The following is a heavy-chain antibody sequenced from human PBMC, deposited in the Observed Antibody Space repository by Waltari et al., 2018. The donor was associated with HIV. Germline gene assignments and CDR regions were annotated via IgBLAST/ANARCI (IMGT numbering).Heavy chain of an antibody. CDR3: ARGYSGYDWQRDYYYGMDV. D-gene: IGHD5-12*01. Sequence: QVQLVQSGAEVKKPGSSVKVSCKASGGTFSSYAISWVRQAPGQGLEWMGGIIPIFGTANYAQKFQGRVTITADESTSTAYMELSSLRSEDTAVYYCARGYSGYDWQRDYYYGMDVWGQGTTVTVSS. CDR1: GGTFSSYA. CDR2: IIPIFGTA. J-gene: IGHJ6*02. V-gene: IGHV1-69*01.